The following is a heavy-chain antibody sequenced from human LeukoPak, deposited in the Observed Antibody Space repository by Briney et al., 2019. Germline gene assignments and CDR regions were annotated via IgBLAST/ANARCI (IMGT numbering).Heavy chain of an antibody. CDR1: GYTFTGYY. Sequence: ASVKVSCKASGYTFTGYYMHWVRQAPGQRLEWLGWINPGNGDTKYSQNFQGRVTVTSDTSAATAYVELNSLTSEDTAVYYCARERWHCRVNCYSVYYYALDVWGQGTTVTVSS. D-gene: IGHD2-15*01. CDR2: INPGNGDT. J-gene: IGHJ6*02. V-gene: IGHV1-3*01. CDR3: ARERWHCRVNCYSVYYYALDV.